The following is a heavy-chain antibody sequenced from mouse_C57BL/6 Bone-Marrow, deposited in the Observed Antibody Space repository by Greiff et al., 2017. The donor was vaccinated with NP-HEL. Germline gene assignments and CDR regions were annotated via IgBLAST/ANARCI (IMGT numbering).Heavy chain of an antibody. CDR1: GYTFTSYW. CDR3: ARAYSDAMDY. V-gene: IGHV1-61*01. Sequence: QVQLQQSGAELVRPGSSVKLSCKASGYTFTSYWMDWVKQRPGQGLEWIGNIYPSDSETHYNQKFKDKATLTVDKSSSTAYMQLSSLTSEDSAVYYCARAYSDAMDYWGQGTSVTVSS. D-gene: IGHD2-10*01. J-gene: IGHJ4*01. CDR2: IYPSDSET.